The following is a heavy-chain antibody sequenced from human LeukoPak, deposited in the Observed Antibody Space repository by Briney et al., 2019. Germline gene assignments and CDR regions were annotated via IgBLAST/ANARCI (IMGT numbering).Heavy chain of an antibody. CDR1: GFTFSNFW. J-gene: IGHJ1*01. V-gene: IGHV3-7*03. D-gene: IGHD3-22*01. CDR3: ARGPGYDSSGYYFQH. CDR2: IKQDETEK. Sequence: RGSLRLSCTASGFTFSNFWMGWVRQAPGKGLEWVANIKQDETEKFYLGSVKGRFTISRDNAKNSLYLQMNSLRVEDTALYYCARGPGYDSSGYYFQHWGQGTLVTVSS.